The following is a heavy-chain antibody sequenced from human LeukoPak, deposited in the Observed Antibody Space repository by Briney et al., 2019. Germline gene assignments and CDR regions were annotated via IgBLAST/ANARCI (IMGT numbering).Heavy chain of an antibody. J-gene: IGHJ4*02. V-gene: IGHV3-23*01. CDR2: ISGIGGST. CDR3: AKDRHSGINYYFDY. CDR1: GFTFSSYA. Sequence: PGGSLRLSCAASGFTFSSYAMSWVRQAPGKGLEWVSTISGIGGSTYYADSVKGRFTISRDNSKNTLYLQMNSLRAEDTAIYYCAKDRHSGINYYFDYWGQGTLVTVSS. D-gene: IGHD1-26*01.